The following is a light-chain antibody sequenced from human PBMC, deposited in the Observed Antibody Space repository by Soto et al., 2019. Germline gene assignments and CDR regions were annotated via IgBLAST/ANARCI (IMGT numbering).Light chain of an antibody. CDR2: GAS. J-gene: IGKJ1*01. V-gene: IGKV3-20*01. CDR3: QQYGSSPRT. Sequence: EIVLTQSPGTLSMSPGERATLSCRASQSISSNYLAWYQQKPGQAPRLLTYGASSRATGIPDRFSGSGSGTDFTLTISRLEAEDLVVYYCQQYGSSPRTFGQGTKVEFK. CDR1: QSISSNY.